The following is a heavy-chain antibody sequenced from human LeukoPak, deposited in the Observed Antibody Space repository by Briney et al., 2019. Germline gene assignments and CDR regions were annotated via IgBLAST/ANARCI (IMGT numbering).Heavy chain of an antibody. D-gene: IGHD2-2*01. CDR3: AKDSSSTSPNWFDP. V-gene: IGHV3-21*04. CDR2: ISPSTTYK. Sequence: PGGSLRLSCAASGFTFSSYSMIWVRQAPGKGLEWVSSISPSTTYKYYADSVKGRFSISRDNAKNSLHLQMNSLRAEDTAVYYCAKDSSSTSPNWFDPWGQGTLVTVSS. J-gene: IGHJ5*02. CDR1: GFTFSSYS.